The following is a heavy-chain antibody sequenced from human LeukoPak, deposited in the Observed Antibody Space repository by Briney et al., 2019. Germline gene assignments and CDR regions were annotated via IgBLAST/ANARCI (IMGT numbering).Heavy chain of an antibody. D-gene: IGHD1-14*01. CDR1: GFTFNNYE. CDR2: VGIAADT. J-gene: IGHJ3*01. Sequence: RGSLRLSCAASGFTFNNYEMHWVRQTAGKGLEWVSAVGIAADTFYAGSVKGRFSISRDNAESSLFLQMNSLRAGDTAVYYCAREGRMGTADAFDVWGQGTMVTVSS. V-gene: IGHV3-13*01. CDR3: AREGRMGTADAFDV.